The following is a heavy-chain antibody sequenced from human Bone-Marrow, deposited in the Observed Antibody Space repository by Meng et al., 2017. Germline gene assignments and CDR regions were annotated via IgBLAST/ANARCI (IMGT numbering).Heavy chain of an antibody. J-gene: IGHJ6*02. V-gene: IGHV3-23*01. Sequence: GESLKISCAASGFTFSSYSMNWVRQAPGKGLEWVSAISGSGGSTYYADSVKGRFTISRDNSKNTLYLQMNSLRAEDTAVYYCAKDLRFNPYNWNDVENPIYGMDVWGQGTTVTVSS. CDR1: GFTFSSYS. CDR2: ISGSGGST. CDR3: AKDLRFNPYNWNDVENPIYGMDV. D-gene: IGHD1-20*01.